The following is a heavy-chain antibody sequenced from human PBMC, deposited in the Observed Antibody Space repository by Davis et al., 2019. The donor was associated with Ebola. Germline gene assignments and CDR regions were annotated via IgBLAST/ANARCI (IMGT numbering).Heavy chain of an antibody. J-gene: IGHJ5*02. CDR2: IHPNSGGT. CDR1: GYTFTAYY. D-gene: IGHD3-16*02. Sequence: AASVTVSCKASGYTFTAYYMHWVRQAPGQGLEWMGWIHPNSGGTNYAQKFQGRVTMTRDTSISTAYMELSRLRSDDTAVYYCARDNNYDYVWGSYRPNNWFDPWGQGTLVTVSS. CDR3: ARDNNYDYVWGSYRPNNWFDP. V-gene: IGHV1-2*02.